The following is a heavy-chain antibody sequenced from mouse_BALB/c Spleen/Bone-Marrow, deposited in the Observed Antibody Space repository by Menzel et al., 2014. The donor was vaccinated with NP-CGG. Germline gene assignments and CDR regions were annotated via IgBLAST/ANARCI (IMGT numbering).Heavy chain of an antibody. V-gene: IGHV3-2*02. Sequence: EVQLQQSGPGLVKPSQSLSLTCIATGYSITRDYAWNLIQQFPVNKLEWMGYISYSGSTTYNPSLESRISITRDTSKNQFFLQLNSVTTEDTATYYCARSSSYDYDVGFAYWGQGTLVTVSA. J-gene: IGHJ3*01. CDR3: ARSSSYDYDVGFAY. D-gene: IGHD2-4*01. CDR1: GYSITRDYA. CDR2: ISYSGST.